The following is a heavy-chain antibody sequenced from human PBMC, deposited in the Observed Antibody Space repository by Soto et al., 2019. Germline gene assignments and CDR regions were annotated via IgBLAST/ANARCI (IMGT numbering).Heavy chain of an antibody. Sequence: PGGSLRLSCAASGFTVSSNYMSWVRQAPGKGLEWVSVIYSGGSTYYADSVKGRFTISRDNSKNTLYLQMNSLRAEDTAVYYCARPRDSSGYWGNAFDIWGQGTMVTVSS. J-gene: IGHJ3*02. CDR3: ARPRDSSGYWGNAFDI. CDR2: IYSGGST. V-gene: IGHV3-53*01. CDR1: GFTVSSNY. D-gene: IGHD3-22*01.